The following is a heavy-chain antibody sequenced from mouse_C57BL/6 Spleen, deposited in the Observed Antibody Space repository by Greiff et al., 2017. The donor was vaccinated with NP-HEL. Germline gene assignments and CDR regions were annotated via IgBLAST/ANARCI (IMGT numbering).Heavy chain of an antibody. D-gene: IGHD3-2*02. J-gene: IGHJ4*01. CDR2: IDPSDSYT. Sequence: VQLQQSGAELVMPGASVKLSCKASGYTFTSYWMHWVKQRPGQGLEWIGEIDPSDSYTNYNQKFKGKSTLTVDKSSSTAYMQLSSLTSEDSAVYYCARYSGYGAMDYWGQRTSVTVSS. CDR3: ARYSGYGAMDY. V-gene: IGHV1-69*01. CDR1: GYTFTSYW.